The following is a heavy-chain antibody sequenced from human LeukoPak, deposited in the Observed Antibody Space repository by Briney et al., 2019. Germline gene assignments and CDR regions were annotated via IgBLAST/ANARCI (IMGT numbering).Heavy chain of an antibody. D-gene: IGHD3-3*01. J-gene: IGHJ5*02. Sequence: ASVTVSCKASGYTFTSYDINWVRQATGQGLEWMGWMNPNSGNTGYAQKFQGRVTMTRNTSISTAYMELSSLRSEDTAVYYCARGSQPRYDFWSGYYGPGAYNWFDPWGQGTLVTVSS. CDR1: GYTFTSYD. CDR3: ARGSQPRYDFWSGYYGPGAYNWFDP. CDR2: MNPNSGNT. V-gene: IGHV1-8*01.